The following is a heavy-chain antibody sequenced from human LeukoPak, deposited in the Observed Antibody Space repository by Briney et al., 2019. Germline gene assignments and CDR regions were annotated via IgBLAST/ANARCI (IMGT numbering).Heavy chain of an antibody. CDR1: GGSISSYY. D-gene: IGHD3-10*01. CDR2: IYYSGST. CDR3: ARDRSWFGELRGGQWFDP. Sequence: PSETLSLTCTVSGGSISSYYWSWIRQPPGKGLEGIGYIYYSGSTNYNPSLKSRVTISVDTSKNQSSLKLSSVTAADTAVYYCARDRSWFGELRGGQWFDPWGQGTLVTVSS. V-gene: IGHV4-59*01. J-gene: IGHJ5*02.